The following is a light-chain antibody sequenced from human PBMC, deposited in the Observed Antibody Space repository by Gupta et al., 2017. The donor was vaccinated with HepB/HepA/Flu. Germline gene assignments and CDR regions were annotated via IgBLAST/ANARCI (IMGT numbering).Light chain of an antibody. Sequence: DIQMTQSPSSLSASVGDRVTITCQASQDIGKYLNWYQQKPGKAPKLLIYDASNLETGIPSRFSGSGSGTDCTFTISSLQPEDITTYYCQQYDNVSTFGGGTKVEI. J-gene: IGKJ4*01. CDR3: QQYDNVST. CDR2: DAS. CDR1: QDIGKY. V-gene: IGKV1-33*01.